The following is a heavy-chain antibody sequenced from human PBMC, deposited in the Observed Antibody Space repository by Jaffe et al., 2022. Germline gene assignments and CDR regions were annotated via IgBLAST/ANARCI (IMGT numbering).Heavy chain of an antibody. V-gene: IGHV3-30*02. CDR1: GFSFSDYN. D-gene: IGHD4-17*01. Sequence: QVQLVESGGGVVQPGGSLRLSCAASGFSFSDYNMHWVRQAPGKGLEWVAFIRYDGSKHYADSVKGRFTISRDNSKNTLSLQMNSLRAEDTAVYYCAKVGINDIGDFQYWGQGTLVTVSP. J-gene: IGHJ4*02. CDR3: AKVGINDIGDFQY. CDR2: IRYDGSK.